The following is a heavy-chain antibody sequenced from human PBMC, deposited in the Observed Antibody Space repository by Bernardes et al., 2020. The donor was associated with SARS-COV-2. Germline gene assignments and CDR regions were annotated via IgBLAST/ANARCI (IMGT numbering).Heavy chain of an antibody. CDR3: TRDIGGAASY. J-gene: IGHJ4*02. V-gene: IGHV3-74*01. CDR1: GFIFSNYW. D-gene: IGHD1-26*01. CDR2: IDTDGTTT. Sequence: GGSLRLSCAPSGFIFSNYWMHWVRQAPGKGLVWVSRIDTDGTTTNYADSVKGRFTISRDNAKNTLYLEMNSLRVEDTAVYYCTRDIGGAASYWGQGTLVTVSS.